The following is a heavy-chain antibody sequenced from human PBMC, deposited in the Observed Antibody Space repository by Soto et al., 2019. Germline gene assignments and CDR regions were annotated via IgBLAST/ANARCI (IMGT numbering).Heavy chain of an antibody. V-gene: IGHV1-18*03. Sequence: QVQLVQSGAELRKPGASVKVSCKASGYSFSSYGINWVRQAPGQGLEWMGWINTYNGNRNYAQKFEDRVTMTTATLPNSVYMELRSLISDHMRVYYCARDRLRGYDSSGVFAWGQGTLVSVSS. D-gene: IGHD3-22*01. CDR1: GYSFSSYG. J-gene: IGHJ5*02. CDR2: INTYNGNR. CDR3: ARDRLRGYDSSGVFA.